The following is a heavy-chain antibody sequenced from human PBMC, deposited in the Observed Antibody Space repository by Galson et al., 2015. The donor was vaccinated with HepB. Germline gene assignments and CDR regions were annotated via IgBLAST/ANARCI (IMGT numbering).Heavy chain of an antibody. Sequence: TLSLTCTVSGGSINRHDYYWTWIRQPPGKGLEWFGYIYYSGKTYYNPSLESRLSISVDTSKNQFSLKLSSVTAADTAVYYCARALRLGEFDSWGQGTLVTVSS. CDR2: IYYSGKT. D-gene: IGHD3-16*01. CDR1: GGSINRHDYY. CDR3: ARALRLGEFDS. V-gene: IGHV4-30-4*01. J-gene: IGHJ4*02.